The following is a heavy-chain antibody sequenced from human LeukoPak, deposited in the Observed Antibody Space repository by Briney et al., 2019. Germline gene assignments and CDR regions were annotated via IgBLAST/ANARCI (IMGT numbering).Heavy chain of an antibody. CDR1: GGSISSSSYY. J-gene: IGHJ4*02. CDR3: ARAPLYYYDSRSYLSEFDY. Sequence: SETLSLTCTVSGGSISSSSYYWGWVRQPPGKGLEWIGNIYYRGSTYYNPSLKSRVTISVDTSKNQFSLKLSSVTAADTAVYFCARAPLYYYDSRSYLSEFDYWGQGALVTVSS. V-gene: IGHV4-39*07. CDR2: IYYRGST. D-gene: IGHD3-10*01.